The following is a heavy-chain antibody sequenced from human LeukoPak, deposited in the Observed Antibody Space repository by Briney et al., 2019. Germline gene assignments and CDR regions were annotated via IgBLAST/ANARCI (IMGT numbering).Heavy chain of an antibody. CDR1: GFTVSSNY. CDR2: IRGSGGGT. V-gene: IGHV3-23*01. Sequence: GGPLRLSCAASGFTVSSNYMSWVRQAPGKGLEWVSAIRGSGGGTFYADSVKGRLTISRDNSKNTLYLQMNSLRADDTAVYHCAKDHYTSGWPGTIDYWGQGNLVTVSS. J-gene: IGHJ4*02. D-gene: IGHD6-19*01. CDR3: AKDHYTSGWPGTIDY.